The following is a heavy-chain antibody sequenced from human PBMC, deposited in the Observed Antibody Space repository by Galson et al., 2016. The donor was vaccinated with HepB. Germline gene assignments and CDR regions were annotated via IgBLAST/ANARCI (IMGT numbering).Heavy chain of an antibody. V-gene: IGHV3-23*01. J-gene: IGHJ4*02. CDR1: GFTFKTYA. CDR3: VRDFDY. CDR2: IDDNGANI. Sequence: SLRLSCAASGFTFKTYAMSWVRQAPGKGLEWVSVIDDNGANIYYADSVKGRFTISRDNSDNTLSLQMNRLRAEDPARYYCVRDFDYWGRGTQVTVSS.